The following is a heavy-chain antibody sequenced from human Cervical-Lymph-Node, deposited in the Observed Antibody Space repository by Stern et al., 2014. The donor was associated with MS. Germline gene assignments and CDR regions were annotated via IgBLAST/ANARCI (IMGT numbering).Heavy chain of an antibody. V-gene: IGHV4-31*03. CDR2: IYYSGST. D-gene: IGHD5-24*01. CDR1: GGSIRRGGYY. CDR3: ARGRDGYKSHFDY. J-gene: IGHJ4*02. Sequence: QVQLQESGPGLVKPSQTLSLTCPVSGGSIRRGGYYWSWIRQHPGQGLEWLGYIYYSGSTYYNPSLKSRVTISVDTSKNQFSLKLSSVTAADTAVYYCARGRDGYKSHFDYWGQGTLVTVSS.